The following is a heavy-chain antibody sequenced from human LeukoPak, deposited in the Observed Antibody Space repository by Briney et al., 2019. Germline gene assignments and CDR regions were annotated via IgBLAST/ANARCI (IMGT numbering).Heavy chain of an antibody. D-gene: IGHD3-3*01. CDR1: GFTVSSNY. Sequence: GGSLRLSCAASGFTVSSNYMSWARQAPGKGLEWVAVISYDGSNKYYADSVKGRFTISRDNSKNTLYLQMNSLRAEDTAVYYCARERPLSDKYYDFWSGYLRPNYYYYGMDVWGQGTTVTVSS. CDR2: ISYDGSNK. CDR3: ARERPLSDKYYDFWSGYLRPNYYYYGMDV. V-gene: IGHV3-30-3*01. J-gene: IGHJ6*02.